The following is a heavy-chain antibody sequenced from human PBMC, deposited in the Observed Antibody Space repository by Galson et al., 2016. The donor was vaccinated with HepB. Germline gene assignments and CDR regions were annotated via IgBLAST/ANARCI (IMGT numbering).Heavy chain of an antibody. CDR3: SRGRGSSGTYFDH. CDR2: IYSGGST. CDR1: GFTVSSNY. Sequence: SLRLSCAASGFTVSSNYMNWVRQAPGKGLEWVSIIYSGGSTNSADSVKGRFITSRHNSKNTLYLHRNSLRPEDTAVYFCSRGRGSSGTYFDHWGQGTLVTVSS. V-gene: IGHV3-53*04. D-gene: IGHD1-26*01. J-gene: IGHJ4*02.